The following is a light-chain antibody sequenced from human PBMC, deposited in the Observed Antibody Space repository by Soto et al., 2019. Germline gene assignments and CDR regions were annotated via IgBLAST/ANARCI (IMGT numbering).Light chain of an antibody. CDR2: DAS. J-gene: IGKJ2*02. V-gene: IGKV3-11*01. Sequence: EIVLTQSPATLSLSPGERATRSCRTSQSVGSYLAWYQQKPGQVPRLLIYDASNRATGIPARFSGSGSGTDFALSISSIESEDFAVYYCQHRSNWPGTFGQGTKLEI. CDR1: QSVGSY. CDR3: QHRSNWPGT.